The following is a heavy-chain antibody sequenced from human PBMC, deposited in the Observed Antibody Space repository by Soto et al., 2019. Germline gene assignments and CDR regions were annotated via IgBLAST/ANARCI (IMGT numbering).Heavy chain of an antibody. Sequence: GGSLRLSCTASGFTFSTYSMNWVRQAPGKGLEWVSFITTSSSTIYYADSVKGRFTISRDNAKNSLYLQMNSLRAEDTAVYYCARALYDSSSYYYYYGLAVPGQGTTVPVSS. CDR3: ARALYDSSSYYYYYGLAV. CDR1: GFTFSTYS. CDR2: ITTSSSTI. V-gene: IGHV3-48*01. J-gene: IGHJ6*02. D-gene: IGHD6-13*01.